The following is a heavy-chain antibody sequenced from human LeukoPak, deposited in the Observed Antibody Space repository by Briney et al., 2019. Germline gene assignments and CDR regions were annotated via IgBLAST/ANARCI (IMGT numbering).Heavy chain of an antibody. CDR2: ISGSGGST. Sequence: GGSLRLSCAASGFASGFTFSDYAVSWVRQAPGKGLEWVSAISGSGGSTYYADSVKGRFTISRDNSKNTLYLQMNSLRAEDTAVYYCAKDRAESRYFDWLVFDYWGQGTLVTVSS. CDR1: GFTFSDYA. CDR3: AKDRAESRYFDWLVFDY. J-gene: IGHJ4*02. D-gene: IGHD3-9*01. V-gene: IGHV3-23*01.